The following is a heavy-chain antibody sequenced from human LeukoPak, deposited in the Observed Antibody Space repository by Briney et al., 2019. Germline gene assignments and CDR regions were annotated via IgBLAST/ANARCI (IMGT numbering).Heavy chain of an antibody. D-gene: IGHD6-19*01. Sequence: SETLSLTCTVSGGSISSYYWSWIRQPAGKGLEWIGRIYTSGSTNYNPSLKGRVTMSVDTSKNQFSLKLSSVTAADTAVYYCARDYRYSSGWYYFDYWGQGTLVTVSS. CDR2: IYTSGST. V-gene: IGHV4-4*07. J-gene: IGHJ4*02. CDR3: ARDYRYSSGWYYFDY. CDR1: GGSISSYY.